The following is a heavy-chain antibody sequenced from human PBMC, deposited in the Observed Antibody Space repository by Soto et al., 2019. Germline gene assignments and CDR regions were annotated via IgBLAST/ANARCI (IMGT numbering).Heavy chain of an antibody. V-gene: IGHV3-15*01. Sequence: LRLSCAASGFTFSNAWMSWVRQAPGKGLEWVGRIKSKTDGGTTDYAAPVKGRFTISRDDSKNTLYLQMNSLKTEDTAVYYCTTDSSADIVATPYSVYWGQGTLVTVSS. CDR2: IKSKTDGGTT. D-gene: IGHD5-12*01. J-gene: IGHJ4*02. CDR3: TTDSSADIVATPYSVY. CDR1: GFTFSNAW.